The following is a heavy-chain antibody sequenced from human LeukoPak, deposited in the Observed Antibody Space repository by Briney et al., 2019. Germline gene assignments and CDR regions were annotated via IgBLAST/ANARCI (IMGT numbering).Heavy chain of an antibody. D-gene: IGHD6-13*01. J-gene: IGHJ6*03. V-gene: IGHV4-4*07. CDR3: ARLNLDILADIAAAGINYYYYMDV. CDR2: IYTSGST. Sequence: SETLSLTCTVSGGSISSYYWSWIRQPAGKGLEWIGRIYTSGSTNYNPSLKSRVTMSVDTSKNQFSLKLGSVTAADTAVYYCARLNLDILADIAAAGINYYYYMDVWGKGTTVTVSS. CDR1: GGSISSYY.